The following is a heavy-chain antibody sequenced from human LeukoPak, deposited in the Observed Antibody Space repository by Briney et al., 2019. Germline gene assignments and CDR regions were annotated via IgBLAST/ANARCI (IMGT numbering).Heavy chain of an antibody. J-gene: IGHJ6*04. CDR1: GFTFSNFA. CDR3: ARYCITTSCRGGDYYYGMDV. V-gene: IGHV3-23*01. D-gene: IGHD2-2*01. Sequence: GGSLRLSCAASGFTFSNFAMSWVRQAPGKGLEWVSAISDTTYYADSVKGRFTISRDNPKNTLYLQLNSLRAEDTAVYYCARYCITTSCRGGDYYYGMDVWGKGTTVTVSS. CDR2: ISDTT.